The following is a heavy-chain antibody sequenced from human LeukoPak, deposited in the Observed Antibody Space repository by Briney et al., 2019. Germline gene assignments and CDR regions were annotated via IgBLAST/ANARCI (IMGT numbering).Heavy chain of an antibody. Sequence: SVKVSCKASGFTFRSSALQWVRQARGQRLEWIGWIVVGSGNTNYAQKFQERVTITRDMSTSTAYMDLSSLRSEDTAVYYCAAGAKRYFGMDVWGQGTTVTVSS. CDR1: GFTFRSSA. J-gene: IGHJ6*02. CDR3: AAGAKRYFGMDV. V-gene: IGHV1-58*01. CDR2: IVVGSGNT. D-gene: IGHD4/OR15-4a*01.